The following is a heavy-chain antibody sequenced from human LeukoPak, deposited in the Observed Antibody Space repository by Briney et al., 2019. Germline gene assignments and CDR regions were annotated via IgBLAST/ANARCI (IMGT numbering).Heavy chain of an antibody. CDR1: GASISGGTYY. J-gene: IGHJ4*02. CDR2: IYYTGST. D-gene: IGHD1-26*01. CDR3: ARRGGSGRAFDY. V-gene: IGHV4-39*01. Sequence: SSETLSLTCSVSGASISGGTYYWGWIRQPPGKGLEWIGSIYYTGSTYDNPSLKSRVTISVDTSKNQFSLKLSSVTAADTAVYYCARRGGSGRAFDYWGQGTQVTVSS.